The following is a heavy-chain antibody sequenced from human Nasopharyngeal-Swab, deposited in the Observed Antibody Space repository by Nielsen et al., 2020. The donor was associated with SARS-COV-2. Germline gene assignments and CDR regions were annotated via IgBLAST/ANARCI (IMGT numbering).Heavy chain of an antibody. CDR1: GFTFSSYA. CDR3: ARGDGYNYPFDY. V-gene: IGHV3-30-3*01. D-gene: IGHD5-24*01. Sequence: GSLKISCAASGFTFSSYAMHWVRQAPGKGLEWVAVISYDGSNKYYADSVKGRFTISRDNSKNTLYLQMNSLRAEDTAVYYCARGDGYNYPFDYWGQGTLVTVSS. J-gene: IGHJ4*02. CDR2: ISYDGSNK.